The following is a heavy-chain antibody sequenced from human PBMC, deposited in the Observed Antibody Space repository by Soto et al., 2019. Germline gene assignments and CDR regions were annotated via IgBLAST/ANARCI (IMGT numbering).Heavy chain of an antibody. CDR2: ISSNSANI. J-gene: IGHJ1*01. Sequence: EVQLVESGGGLVQPGRSLRLSCEGSGFRFDDYVMHWVRQAPGKGQEWVSGISSNSANIDYADYVKGRFTSSRDNAKNTMYLQTNSLRVEDTAFYYCAKAYCDGDCYTWRGYFHYWGQGTLVTVSS. V-gene: IGHV3-9*01. CDR1: GFRFDDYV. D-gene: IGHD2-21*01. CDR3: AKAYCDGDCYTWRGYFHY.